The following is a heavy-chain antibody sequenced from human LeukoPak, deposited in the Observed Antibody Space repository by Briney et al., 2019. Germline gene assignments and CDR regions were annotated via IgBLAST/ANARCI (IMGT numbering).Heavy chain of an antibody. V-gene: IGHV4-34*01. CDR3: ARGSPITGTTDY. Sequence: SETLSLTCAVYGGSFSGYYWSWIRQPSGKGLEWIGEINHSGSTNYNPSFKSRVTISVDTSKNQFSLKLSSVTAADTAVYYCARGSPITGTTDYWGQGTLVTVSS. D-gene: IGHD1-7*01. J-gene: IGHJ4*02. CDR2: INHSGST. CDR1: GGSFSGYY.